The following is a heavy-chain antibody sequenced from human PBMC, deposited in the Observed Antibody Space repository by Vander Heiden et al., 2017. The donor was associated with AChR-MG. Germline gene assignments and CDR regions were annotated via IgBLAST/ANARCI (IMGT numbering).Heavy chain of an antibody. J-gene: IGHJ4*02. CDR3: ARGGYGAIDY. V-gene: IGHV3-74*01. CDR1: GLTFSNFW. CDR2: VNNDGSTT. Sequence: EVQLVESGGGLVQPGGSLRLSCAAHGLTFSNFWIHRVRQAPGKGLVWVAFVNNDGSTTSYADSVRGRFTISRDNAKNTLYLQMNSLSAEDTAVYYCARGGYGAIDYWGQGALVTVSS. D-gene: IGHD5-12*01.